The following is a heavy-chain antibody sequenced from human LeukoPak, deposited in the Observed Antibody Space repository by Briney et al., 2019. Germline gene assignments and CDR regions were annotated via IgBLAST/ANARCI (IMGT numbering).Heavy chain of an antibody. CDR2: IYYTGST. J-gene: IGHJ3*02. CDR1: RGSITSHY. Sequence: SETLSLTCTVSRGSITSHYWTWIRQPPGKGLEWIGHIYYTGSTNYNPSLKSRITMSVDTSKNRFSLNMTSVTAADTAVYFCAGXDDYDPFDIWGQGTMVTVS. CDR3: AGXDDYDPFDI. D-gene: IGHD1-1*01. V-gene: IGHV4-59*11.